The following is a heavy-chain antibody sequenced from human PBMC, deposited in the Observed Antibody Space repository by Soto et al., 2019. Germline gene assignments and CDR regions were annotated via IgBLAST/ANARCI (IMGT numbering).Heavy chain of an antibody. CDR3: ARDRGQLTFDY. Sequence: QVRLVESGGGVVQPGRSLRLSCAASGFTFSSYGMHWVRQAPGKGLEWVAVIWYDGSNKYYADSVKGRFTISRDNSKNTLYLQMNSLRAEDTAVYYCARDRGQLTFDYWGQGTLVTVSS. CDR1: GFTFSSYG. D-gene: IGHD5-18*01. V-gene: IGHV3-33*01. J-gene: IGHJ4*02. CDR2: IWYDGSNK.